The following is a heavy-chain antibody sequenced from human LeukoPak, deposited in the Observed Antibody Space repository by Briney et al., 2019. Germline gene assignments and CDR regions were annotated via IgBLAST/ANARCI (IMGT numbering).Heavy chain of an antibody. D-gene: IGHD5-12*01. CDR3: ARVGYSGWNLEY. Sequence: GGSLRLSCAASGFTFRSYWMSWVRQAPGKGPEWVANISQGGSVKYYVDSVKGRFTISRDDAKNSLYVQMNSLRDEDTAVYYCARVGYSGWNLEYWGQGTLVTVSS. CDR2: ISQGGSVK. CDR1: GFTFRSYW. V-gene: IGHV3-7*01. J-gene: IGHJ4*02.